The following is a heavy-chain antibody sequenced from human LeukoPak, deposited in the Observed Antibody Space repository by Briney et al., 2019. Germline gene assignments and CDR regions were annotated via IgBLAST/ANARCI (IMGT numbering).Heavy chain of an antibody. CDR2: IYYSGST. D-gene: IGHD5-12*01. J-gene: IGHJ5*02. CDR1: GGSISSGDYY. CDR3: ARGPNSGYFPFDP. V-gene: IGHV4-30-4*01. Sequence: PSETLSLTCTVSGGSISSGDYYWSWIRQPPGKGLEWIGYIYYSGSTYYNPSLKSRVTISVDTSKNQFSLKLSSVTAADTAVYYCARGPNSGYFPFDPWGQGTLVTVSS.